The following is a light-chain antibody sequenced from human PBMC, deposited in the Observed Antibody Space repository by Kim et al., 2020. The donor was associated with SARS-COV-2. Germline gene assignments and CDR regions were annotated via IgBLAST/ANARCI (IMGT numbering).Light chain of an antibody. J-gene: IGKJ2*01. V-gene: IGKV2-28*01. Sequence: PASLSCVSTPRLPRQSGCSYLDWYVQKPGQSLQLLIYLGSTRASGVPDRFSGSESGTDFTLKISRVEAEDVGIYYCMQALRNPFTFGQRTKLEI. CDR3: MQALRNPFT. CDR2: LGS. CDR1: PRLPRQSGCSY.